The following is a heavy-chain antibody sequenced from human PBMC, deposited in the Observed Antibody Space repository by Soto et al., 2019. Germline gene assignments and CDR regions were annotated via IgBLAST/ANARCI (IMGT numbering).Heavy chain of an antibody. D-gene: IGHD4-17*01. J-gene: IGHJ4*02. V-gene: IGHV4-4*02. CDR1: GDSFNSSNW. CDR2: AALSGNT. CDR3: ATRRGPVPC. Sequence: QVQLQESGPGLVKPSGTLSLTCAVSGDSFNSSNWWTWVRQPPGKGLEWIAEAALSGNTNFNPSLKSRVTISLDKSKNQLSLNLSSVTAADTAVYYCATRRGPVPCWGQGTLVTVSS.